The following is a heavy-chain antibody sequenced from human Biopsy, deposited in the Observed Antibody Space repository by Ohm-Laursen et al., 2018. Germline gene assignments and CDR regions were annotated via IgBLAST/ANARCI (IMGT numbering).Heavy chain of an antibody. CDR1: GGTFTNYA. J-gene: IGHJ5*02. CDR3: ARGEGSSWFDP. V-gene: IGHV1-8*02. CDR2: MNPNSGNT. Sequence: SVKVSCKASGGTFTNYAINWVRQATGQGLEWMGWMNPNSGNTGYAQKFQGRVTMTRNTSISTAYMELSSLTSDDTAVYFCARGEGSSWFDPWGHGTLVTVSP.